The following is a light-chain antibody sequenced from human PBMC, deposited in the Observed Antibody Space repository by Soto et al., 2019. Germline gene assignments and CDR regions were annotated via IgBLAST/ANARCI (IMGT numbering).Light chain of an antibody. CDR3: HSYDSSLGVSV. CDR1: SSNIGAGYD. Sequence: QSVLTQPPSVSGAPGQRVTISCTGSSSNIGAGYDVHWYQQLPGTAPKLLIYGNSNRPSGVPDRFSGSKSGTSASLAITGLQAEEDEDDSGHSYDSSLGVSVFGGGTKLTVL. V-gene: IGLV1-40*01. J-gene: IGLJ2*01. CDR2: GNS.